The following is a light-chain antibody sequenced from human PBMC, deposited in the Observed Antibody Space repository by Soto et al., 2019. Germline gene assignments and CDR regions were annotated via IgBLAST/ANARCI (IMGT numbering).Light chain of an antibody. J-gene: IGLJ3*02. V-gene: IGLV2-14*03. CDR2: DVS. CDR3: ASYTTSGTVV. Sequence: QSALTQPASVSGSPGQSITISCTGTSSDVGGYNYVSWYQQHPGNAPKLIIYDVSNRPSGVSDRFSGSKSGNTASLNISGLQAEDEATYHCASYTTSGTVVFGGGTKLTVL. CDR1: SSDVGGYNY.